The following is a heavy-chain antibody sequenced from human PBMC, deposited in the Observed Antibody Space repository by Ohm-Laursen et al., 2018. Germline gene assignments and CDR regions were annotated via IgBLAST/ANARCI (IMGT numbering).Heavy chain of an antibody. J-gene: IGHJ4*02. CDR3: ARGLTGWRGYYFDN. CDR1: GGSISSYY. Sequence: GTLSLTCLVSGGSISSYYWSWIRQPAGKGLEWIGRIYSSGTTDYNPSLTSRVTMSLDTSKNQFSLKLNSVTAADSAVYFCARGLTGWRGYYFDNWGQGTLVTVSS. D-gene: IGHD3-9*01. V-gene: IGHV4-4*07. CDR2: IYSSGTT.